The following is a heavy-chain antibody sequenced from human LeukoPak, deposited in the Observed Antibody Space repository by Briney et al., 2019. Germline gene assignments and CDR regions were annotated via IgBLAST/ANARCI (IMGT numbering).Heavy chain of an antibody. CDR3: ARHDGRGGATMGAFDS. J-gene: IGHJ4*02. V-gene: IGHV4-39*01. CDR1: GDSISSSSHH. D-gene: IGHD5-24*01. CDR2: IYYGRTT. Sequence: PSETLSLTCAVSGDSISSSSHHWGWVRQSPGKGLEWIGSIYYGRTTYYNPSLNSRVTISVLTSKNQFSLQLNSVTAADTAVYYCARHDGRGGATMGAFDSWGQGSLVAVSS.